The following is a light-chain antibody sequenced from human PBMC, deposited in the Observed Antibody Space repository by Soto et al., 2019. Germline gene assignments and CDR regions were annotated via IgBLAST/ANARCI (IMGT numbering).Light chain of an antibody. CDR3: QQYNNWPIT. Sequence: ILVTQSLATLSVSPIKSLTLXCRASQSVSSNLAWYQQKPGQAPRLLIYGASTRATGIPARFSGSGSGTEFTLTISSLQSEDFAVYYCQQYNNWPITFGQGTRLEI. CDR2: GAS. J-gene: IGKJ5*01. CDR1: QSVSSN. V-gene: IGKV3-15*01.